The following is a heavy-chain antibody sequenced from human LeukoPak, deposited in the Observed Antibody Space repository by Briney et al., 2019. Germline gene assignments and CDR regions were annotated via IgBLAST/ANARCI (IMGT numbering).Heavy chain of an antibody. V-gene: IGHV3-21*01. CDR1: GFTVSSNY. Sequence: GGSLRLSCAASGFTVSSNYMSWVRQAPGRGLEWVSSISSSGSSIYYADSVKGRFTISRDNAENSLYLQINSLRAEDTAVYYCARDSYWLGGTIGAFDIWGQGTMVTVSS. J-gene: IGHJ3*02. D-gene: IGHD3-10*01. CDR3: ARDSYWLGGTIGAFDI. CDR2: ISSSGSSI.